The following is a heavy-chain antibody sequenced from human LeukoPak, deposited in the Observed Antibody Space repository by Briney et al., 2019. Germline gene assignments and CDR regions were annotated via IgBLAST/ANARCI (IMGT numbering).Heavy chain of an antibody. CDR3: AGMVRGLPYYYGMDV. Sequence: SGTLSLTCAVSGGSISSSNWWSWVRQPPGKGLEWIGEIYHSGSTNYNPSLKSRVTISVDKSKNQFSLKLSSVTAADTAVYYCAGMVRGLPYYYGMDVWGQGTTVTVSS. CDR1: GGSISSSNW. D-gene: IGHD3-10*01. CDR2: IYHSGST. J-gene: IGHJ6*02. V-gene: IGHV4-4*02.